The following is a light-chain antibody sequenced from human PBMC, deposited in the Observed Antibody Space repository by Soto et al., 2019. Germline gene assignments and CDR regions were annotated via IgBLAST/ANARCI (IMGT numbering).Light chain of an antibody. CDR2: ATS. Sequence: DIQMTQAPSSVSASVGDRVTITCRASHGLSSRLAWYQQKPGKAPKLLIYATSTLHSGVPSRFSRTGSGTDYTLTHSSVQPEECATYFGQQANSFPPTCGGGTRVEL. CDR1: HGLSSR. V-gene: IGKV1-12*01. J-gene: IGKJ4*01. CDR3: QQANSFPPT.